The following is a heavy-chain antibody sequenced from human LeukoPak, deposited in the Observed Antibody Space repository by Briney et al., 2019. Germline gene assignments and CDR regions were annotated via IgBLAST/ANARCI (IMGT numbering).Heavy chain of an antibody. CDR3: ARGSSANWFDP. Sequence: GGSLRPSCEASGFPFRTYWMSWVRQAPGKRPEWVANIKEDGSQIEYLDSVRGRFTIYRDNAKNSLYLQMKTLRVEDTAVYYCARGSSANWFDPWGQGTLVSVSS. D-gene: IGHD6-19*01. CDR2: IKEDGSQI. CDR1: GFPFRTYW. J-gene: IGHJ5*02. V-gene: IGHV3-7*01.